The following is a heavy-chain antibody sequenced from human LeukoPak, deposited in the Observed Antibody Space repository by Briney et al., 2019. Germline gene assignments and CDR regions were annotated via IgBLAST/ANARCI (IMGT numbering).Heavy chain of an antibody. J-gene: IGHJ6*03. Sequence: GASVKVSCKASGYTFTSYGISWVRQAPGRGLEWMGWINGYNGNTNYAQKVQGRVTMTTDTSTSTAYMELRSLRSDDTAVYYCARGGENYYYYMDVWGKGTTVTVSS. CDR1: GYTFTSYG. CDR2: INGYNGNT. V-gene: IGHV1-18*01. D-gene: IGHD3-10*01. CDR3: ARGGENYYYYMDV.